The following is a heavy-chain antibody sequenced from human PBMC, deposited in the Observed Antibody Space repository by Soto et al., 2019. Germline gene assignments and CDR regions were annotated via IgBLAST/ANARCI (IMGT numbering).Heavy chain of an antibody. V-gene: IGHV1-2*04. J-gene: IGHJ4*01. CDR1: GYIFTGYD. CDR3: ATSRISIAVACETEYYFDY. Sequence: QVQLLQTGAELKKPGASVKVSCKASGYIFTGYDMHWVRQAPGQGLEWMGWINPNSGDTNYTKKCQGSVTMTKDSSNRTSYMVLHRLRYDGPAVYYCATSRISIAVACETEYYFDYWGQGNMVTVS. CDR2: INPNSGDT. D-gene: IGHD6-19*01.